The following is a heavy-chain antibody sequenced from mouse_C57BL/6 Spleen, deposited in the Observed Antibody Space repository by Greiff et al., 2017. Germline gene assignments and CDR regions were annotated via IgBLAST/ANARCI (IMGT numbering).Heavy chain of an antibody. CDR3: ARSPLDGYTGYFDV. J-gene: IGHJ1*03. CDR1: GYTFTSYW. D-gene: IGHD2-3*01. V-gene: IGHV1-64*01. CDR2: IHPNSGST. Sequence: QVQLQQPGAELVKPGASVKLSCKASGYTFTSYWMHWVKQRPGQGLEWIGMIHPNSGSTNYNEKFKSKATLTVDKSSSTAYMQRSSLTSEDSAVYYCARSPLDGYTGYFDVWGTGTTVTVSS.